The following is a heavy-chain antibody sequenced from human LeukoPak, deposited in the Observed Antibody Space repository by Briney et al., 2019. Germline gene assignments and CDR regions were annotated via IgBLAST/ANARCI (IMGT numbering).Heavy chain of an antibody. Sequence: ASVKVSCKASGYTFTSYGISWVRQAPGQGLEWMGWISAYNGNTNYAQKLQGRVTMTTDTSTSTAYMELRSLRSDDTAVYYCARDGDIVGATERAFDIWGQGTMVTVSS. CDR2: ISAYNGNT. V-gene: IGHV1-18*01. CDR3: ARDGDIVGATERAFDI. J-gene: IGHJ3*02. CDR1: GYTFTSYG. D-gene: IGHD1-26*01.